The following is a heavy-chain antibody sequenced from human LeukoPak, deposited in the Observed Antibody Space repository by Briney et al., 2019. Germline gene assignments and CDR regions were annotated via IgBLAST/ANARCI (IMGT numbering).Heavy chain of an antibody. D-gene: IGHD3-22*01. CDR3: AKVHILTYYYDSSGYYFDY. V-gene: IGHV3-30*18. CDR1: GFTFSSYG. CDR2: ISYDGSNK. J-gene: IGHJ4*02. Sequence: GGSLRLSCAASGFTFSSYGMHWVRQAPGKGLEWVAVISYDGSNKYYADSVKGRFTISRDNSKNTLYLQMNSLRAEDTAVYYCAKVHILTYYYDSSGYYFDYWGQGTLVTVSS.